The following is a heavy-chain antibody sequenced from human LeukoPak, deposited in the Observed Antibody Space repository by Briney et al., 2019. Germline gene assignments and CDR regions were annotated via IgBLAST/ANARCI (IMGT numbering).Heavy chain of an antibody. Sequence: SQTLSLTCTVSGGSISSGSYYWSWIRQPAGKALEWIGRIYSSGSTNYNPSLKSRVTISVDTSKNQFSLKLSSLTAADTAVYYCARASGYYDSSGYSSGFDYWGQGTLVTVSS. D-gene: IGHD3-22*01. J-gene: IGHJ4*02. CDR1: GGSISSGSYY. CDR3: ARASGYYDSSGYSSGFDY. CDR2: IYSSGST. V-gene: IGHV4-61*02.